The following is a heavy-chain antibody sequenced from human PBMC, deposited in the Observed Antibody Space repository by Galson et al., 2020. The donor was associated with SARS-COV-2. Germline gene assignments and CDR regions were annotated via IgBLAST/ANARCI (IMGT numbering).Heavy chain of an antibody. D-gene: IGHD3-9*01. CDR1: GFTFSSYA. CDR2: ISYDGSNK. CDR3: ARDSEYYDILTGYYNPPDYYYYYGMDV. J-gene: IGHJ6*02. V-gene: IGHV3-30*04. Sequence: GESLKISCAASGFTFSSYAMHWVRQAPGKGLEWVAVISYDGSNKYYADSVKGRFTISRDNSKNTLYLQMNSLRAEDTAVYYCARDSEYYDILTGYYNPPDYYYYYGMDVWGQGTTVTVSS.